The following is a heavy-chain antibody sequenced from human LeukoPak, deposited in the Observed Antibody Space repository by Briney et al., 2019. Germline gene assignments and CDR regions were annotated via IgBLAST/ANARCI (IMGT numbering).Heavy chain of an antibody. D-gene: IGHD3-16*02. CDR2: INPSGSST. J-gene: IGHJ5*02. CDR3: ARDNSVGDIAWWFDP. V-gene: IGHV1-46*01. CDR1: GYIFTSHY. Sequence: ASVKVSCKASGYIFTSHYMHWVRQAPGQGLKWMGLINPSGSSTLYAQKFQGRVTMTRDMSTTTDYMELSSLRSEDTAVYYCARDNSVGDIAWWFDPWGQGTLVTVSS.